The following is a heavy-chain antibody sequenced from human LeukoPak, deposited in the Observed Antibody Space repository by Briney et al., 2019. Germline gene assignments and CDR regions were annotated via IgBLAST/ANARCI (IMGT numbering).Heavy chain of an antibody. J-gene: IGHJ5*02. V-gene: IGHV1-2*04. D-gene: IGHD3-10*01. CDR3: ARARMVRGVISSWFDP. CDR2: INPNSGGT. CDR1: GYTFTGYY. Sequence: ASVKVSCKASGYTFTGYYMHWVRQAPGQGLEWMGWINPNSGGTNYAQKLQGWVTMTRDTSNSTAYMELSRLRSDDTGVYHWARARMVRGVISSWFDPWGQGTLVTVSS.